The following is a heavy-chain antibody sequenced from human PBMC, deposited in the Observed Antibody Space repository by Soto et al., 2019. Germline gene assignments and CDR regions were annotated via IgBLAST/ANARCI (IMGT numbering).Heavy chain of an antibody. CDR2: IIPIFGTA. V-gene: IGHV1-69*01. CDR3: ARKSAVAATSYYYYGMDV. D-gene: IGHD2-15*01. CDR1: GGTFSSYA. J-gene: IGHJ6*02. Sequence: QVQLVQSGAEVKKPGSSVKVSCKASGGTFSSYAISWVRQAPGQGLEWMGGIIPIFGTANYAQKFQGRVTITADETTSTAYMELSSLRSEDTAVYYCARKSAVAATSYYYYGMDVWGQGTTVTVSS.